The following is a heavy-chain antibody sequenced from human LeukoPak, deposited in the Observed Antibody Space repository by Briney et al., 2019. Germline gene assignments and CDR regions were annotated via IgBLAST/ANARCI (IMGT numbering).Heavy chain of an antibody. D-gene: IGHD4-17*01. V-gene: IGHV3-74*01. CDR3: AITVTGGIDY. Sequence: PGGSLRLSCSASGFTLSNFWIHWVRQAPGKGLVWVSRINSDGSSISYADSVKGRFTISRDNAKNTLYLQMNSLRVEDTAVYYCAITVTGGIDYWGQGTLVTVSS. CDR2: INSDGSSI. CDR1: GFTLSNFW. J-gene: IGHJ4*02.